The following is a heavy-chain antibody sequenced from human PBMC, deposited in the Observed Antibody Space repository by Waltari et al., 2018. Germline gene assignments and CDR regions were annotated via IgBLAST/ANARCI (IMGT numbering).Heavy chain of an antibody. V-gene: IGHV3-33*01. CDR1: GFTFSRYG. Sequence: QVQLVESGGGVVQPGRSLRLCCAASGFTFSRYGMHWVGEAPGQGLEWVAVIWYDGSNKYYADSVKGRFTISRDNSKNTLYLQMNSLRAEDTAVYYCARDYGDYTLMGIDYWGQGTLVTVSS. CDR2: IWYDGSNK. J-gene: IGHJ4*02. CDR3: ARDYGDYTLMGIDY. D-gene: IGHD4-17*01.